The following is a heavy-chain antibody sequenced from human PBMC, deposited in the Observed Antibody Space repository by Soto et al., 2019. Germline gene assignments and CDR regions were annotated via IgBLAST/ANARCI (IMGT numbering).Heavy chain of an antibody. CDR3: ARSFGWYAIDQ. Sequence: QMQLQESGPGLVKPSETLSLTCAVSSASIISEQRWSWVRQPPGKGLEWIGEIHHSGSTNNNPSLRSRVTMPVDKSQNQFSLNLNPVTAADTAVDYCARSFGWYAIDQWGQGTLVIVSS. CDR2: IHHSGST. D-gene: IGHD6-19*01. CDR1: SASIISEQR. J-gene: IGHJ4*02. V-gene: IGHV4-4*02.